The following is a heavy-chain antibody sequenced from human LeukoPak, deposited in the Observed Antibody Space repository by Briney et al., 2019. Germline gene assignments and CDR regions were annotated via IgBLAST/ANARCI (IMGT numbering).Heavy chain of an antibody. CDR1: GFTFSSYS. Sequence: PGGSLRLSCAASGFTFSSYSMNWVRQAPGKGLEWVSYISGGSGTIHYADSVKGRFTISRDNAKNSLYLHMNSLRAEDTAVYYCAREDIVVVPAAMFDCWGQGTLVTVSS. CDR2: ISGGSGTI. J-gene: IGHJ5*01. CDR3: AREDIVVVPAAMFDC. V-gene: IGHV3-48*01. D-gene: IGHD2-2*01.